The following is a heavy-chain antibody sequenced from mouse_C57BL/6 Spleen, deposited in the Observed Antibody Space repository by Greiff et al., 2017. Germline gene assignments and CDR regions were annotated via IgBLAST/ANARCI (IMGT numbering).Heavy chain of an antibody. CDR2: INPNNGGT. CDR3: ARLYYDYDGDYYAMDY. D-gene: IGHD2-4*01. Sequence: EVQLQQSGPELVKPGASVKIPCKASGYTFTDYNMDWVKQSHGKSLEWIGDINPNNGGTNYNQKFKGKATLTVDKSSSTAYMELRSLTSEDTAVYYCARLYYDYDGDYYAMDYWGQGTSVTVAS. V-gene: IGHV1-18*01. J-gene: IGHJ4*01. CDR1: GYTFTDYN.